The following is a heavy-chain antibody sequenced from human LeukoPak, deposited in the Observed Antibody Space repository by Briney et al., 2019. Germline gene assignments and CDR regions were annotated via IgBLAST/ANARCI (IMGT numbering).Heavy chain of an antibody. CDR1: GYTFSTYG. J-gene: IGHJ6*02. Sequence: ASVKVSCKASGYTFSTYGISWVRQAPGQGLEWMGWINPNSGGTNYAQKFQGRVTMTRDTSISTAYMELSRLRSDDTAVYYCARDRLVTYYDILTGYYKTNYYYGMDVWGQGTTVTVSS. V-gene: IGHV1-2*02. D-gene: IGHD3-9*01. CDR3: ARDRLVTYYDILTGYYKTNYYYGMDV. CDR2: INPNSGGT.